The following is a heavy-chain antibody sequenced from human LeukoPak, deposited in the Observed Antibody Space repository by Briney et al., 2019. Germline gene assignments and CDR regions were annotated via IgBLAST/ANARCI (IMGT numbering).Heavy chain of an antibody. CDR2: ISGSGHST. CDR3: AKEEGYRYEY. CDR1: GFTFSNAW. Sequence: GGSLRLSCAASGFTFSNAWMSWVRQAPGKGLEWVSAISGSGHSTYYADAVKGRFTISRDNSKNTLFLQMNSLRAEDTAVYYCAKEEGYRYEYRGQGTLVTVSS. J-gene: IGHJ4*02. D-gene: IGHD5-18*01. V-gene: IGHV3-23*01.